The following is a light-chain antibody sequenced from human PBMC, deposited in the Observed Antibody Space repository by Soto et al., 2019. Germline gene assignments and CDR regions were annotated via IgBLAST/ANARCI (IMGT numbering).Light chain of an antibody. CDR3: QQLSTYPST. CDR2: AAS. V-gene: IGKV1-39*01. Sequence: DIQMTQSPSSLSASVGDRVTITCRASQSIGTYLNWYLQKPGKAPQLLIHAASSLQTGVPSRFSGSGSGTEFTLTISSLQPEDFATYYCQQLSTYPSTFGGGTKVEIK. CDR1: QSIGTY. J-gene: IGKJ4*01.